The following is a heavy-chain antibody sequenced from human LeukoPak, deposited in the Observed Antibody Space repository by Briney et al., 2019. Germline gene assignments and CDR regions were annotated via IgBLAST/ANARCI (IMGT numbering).Heavy chain of an antibody. Sequence: SETLSLTCAVYGGSFSGYYWSWIRQPPGKGLEWIGEINHSGSTNYNPSLKSRVTISVDTSKNQFSLKLSSVTAADTAVYYCARATILFSLDYWGQGTLVTVSS. D-gene: IGHD3-3*01. CDR3: ARATILFSLDY. CDR2: INHSGST. CDR1: GGSFSGYY. V-gene: IGHV4-34*01. J-gene: IGHJ4*02.